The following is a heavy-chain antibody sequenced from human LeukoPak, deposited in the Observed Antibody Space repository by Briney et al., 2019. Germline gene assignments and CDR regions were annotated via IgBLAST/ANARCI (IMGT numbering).Heavy chain of an antibody. CDR2: MNPNSGNT. V-gene: IGHV1-8*01. Sequence: GASVKVSCKASGYTFTTYDINWVRQASGQGLERMGWMNPNSGNTGYAQKFQGRVTMTRNTSTTTAYMELNSLRSEDTAVYYCASEQWLKREGVYYYYGVAVWGQGTTVTVSS. J-gene: IGHJ6*02. D-gene: IGHD6-19*01. CDR1: GYTFTTYD. CDR3: ASEQWLKREGVYYYYGVAV.